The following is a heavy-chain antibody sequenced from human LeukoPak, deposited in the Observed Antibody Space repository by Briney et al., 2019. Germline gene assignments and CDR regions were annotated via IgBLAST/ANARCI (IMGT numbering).Heavy chain of an antibody. V-gene: IGHV4-59*08. J-gene: IGHJ6*02. CDR1: GGSISSYY. Sequence: SSETLSLTCTVSGGSISSYYWSWIRQPPGKGLEWIGYIYYSGSTNYNPSLKSRVTISVDTSKNQFSLKLSSVTAADTAVYYCARHPGYYYGMDVWGQGTTVTVS. CDR3: ARHPGYYYGMDV. CDR2: IYYSGST.